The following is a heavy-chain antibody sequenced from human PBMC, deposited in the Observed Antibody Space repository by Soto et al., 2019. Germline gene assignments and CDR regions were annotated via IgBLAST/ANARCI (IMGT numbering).Heavy chain of an antibody. V-gene: IGHV3-23*01. J-gene: IGHJ1*01. CDR2: IIGSGDST. Sequence: EVELLESGGGLVQPGGSLRLSCAASGFPFNSYSMSWVRQAPGKGLEWVSGIIGSGDSTYYVDSAKGRFIISRDNSKNMLYLQMNSLRAGDTAIYYCAKDRGMTTVTFDAFQSWGQGTLVTVSS. CDR1: GFPFNSYS. D-gene: IGHD4-17*01. CDR3: AKDRGMTTVTFDAFQS.